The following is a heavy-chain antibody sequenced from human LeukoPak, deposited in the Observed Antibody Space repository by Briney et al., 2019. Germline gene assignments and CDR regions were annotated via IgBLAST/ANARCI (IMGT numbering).Heavy chain of an antibody. Sequence: SQTLSLTCTVSGGSISSGSYYWSWIRQPPGKGLEWIGYIYYSGNTNYNPSLKSRVTISVDTSKNQFSLKLSSVTAADTAVYYCASGGLWFGELFLDYWGQGTLVTVSS. D-gene: IGHD3-10*01. V-gene: IGHV4-61*01. CDR3: ASGGLWFGELFLDY. CDR2: IYYSGNT. J-gene: IGHJ4*02. CDR1: GGSISSGSYY.